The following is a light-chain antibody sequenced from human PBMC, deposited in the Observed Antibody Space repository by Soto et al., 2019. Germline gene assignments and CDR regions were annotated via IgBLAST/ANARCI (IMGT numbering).Light chain of an antibody. CDR1: QSVSSSY. CDR2: DTS. J-gene: IGKJ2*01. V-gene: IGKV3-20*01. CDR3: QQYSGSPRT. Sequence: EIVLTQSPGTLSLSPGERATLSCRASQSVSSSYLAWYQQKPCQAPRLLIYDTSGRATGIPDRFSGSGSGTDFTLTISRLEPEDFALYYCQQYSGSPRTFGQGTKLEIK.